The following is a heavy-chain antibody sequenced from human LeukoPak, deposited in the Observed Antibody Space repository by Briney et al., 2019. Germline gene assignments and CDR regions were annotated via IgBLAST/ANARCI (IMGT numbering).Heavy chain of an antibody. V-gene: IGHV3-23*01. CDR2: FSGSGGDT. CDR3: AKDGADRPLGN. Sequence: TGGSLRLSCAASGFTFSSYAMSWVRQAPGKGLEWVSAFSGSGGDTYYADSVKGRFTISRDNSKNTLYLQMNSLRAEDTAVYYCAKDGADRPLGNWGQGTLVTVSS. J-gene: IGHJ4*02. D-gene: IGHD6-6*01. CDR1: GFTFSSYA.